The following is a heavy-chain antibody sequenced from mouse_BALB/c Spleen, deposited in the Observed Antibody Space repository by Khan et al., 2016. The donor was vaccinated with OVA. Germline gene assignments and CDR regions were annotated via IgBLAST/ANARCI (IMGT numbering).Heavy chain of an antibody. CDR2: INPSTGYT. D-gene: IGHD1-1*01. CDR3: TRRDLRWDIDY. Sequence: VQLQESGAELAKPGASVKMSCKASGYTFINYWIPWVKQRPGQGLEWIGYINPSTGYTEYNQNFKDKATLTADKSSSTAYMPLSSLTSEDSAVYYGTRRDLRWDIDYWGQGTTLTVSS. CDR1: GYTFINYW. V-gene: IGHV1-7*01. J-gene: IGHJ2*01.